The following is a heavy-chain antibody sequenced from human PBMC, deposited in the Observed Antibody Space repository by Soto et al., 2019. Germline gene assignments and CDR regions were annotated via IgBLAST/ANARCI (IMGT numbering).Heavy chain of an antibody. Sequence: QVQLVQSGAEVKKPGSSVKVSCKASGGSHSNYGISWVRQAPGQGLEWMGGIIPVFGTANYAQKFQGRVTITADESTNIVYMDVTSLRSEDTAVYYCARGDATKIVVTTYYAMDVWGQGTTVTVSS. J-gene: IGHJ6*02. CDR1: GGSHSNYG. D-gene: IGHD4-17*01. CDR3: ARGDATKIVVTTYYAMDV. V-gene: IGHV1-69*12. CDR2: IIPVFGTA.